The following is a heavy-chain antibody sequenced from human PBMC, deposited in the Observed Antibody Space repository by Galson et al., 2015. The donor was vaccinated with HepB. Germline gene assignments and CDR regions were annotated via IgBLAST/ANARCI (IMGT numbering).Heavy chain of an antibody. J-gene: IGHJ4*02. CDR3: AKVYYYDSSGYYLHPGDFDY. D-gene: IGHD3-22*01. V-gene: IGHV3-30*18. Sequence: SLRLSCAASGFTFSSYGMHWVRQAPGKGLEWVAVISYDGSNKYYADSVKGRFTISRDNSKNTLYLQMNSLRAEDTAVYYCAKVYYYDSSGYYLHPGDFDYWGQGTLVTVSS. CDR1: GFTFSSYG. CDR2: ISYDGSNK.